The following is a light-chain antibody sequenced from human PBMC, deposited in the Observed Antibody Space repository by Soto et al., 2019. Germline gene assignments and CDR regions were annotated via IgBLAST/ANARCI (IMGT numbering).Light chain of an antibody. Sequence: ETVMTQSPDTLSVSPGESATLSCRASQDVSTNLAWFHQKPGQTPRLVLYGASKRATGIPARFSGSGSGRHFTLTISSLQSGDFGVYYCQHYNNWPPYSFGQGTKVEIK. CDR1: QDVSTN. J-gene: IGKJ2*03. CDR3: QHYNNWPPYS. V-gene: IGKV3-15*01. CDR2: GAS.